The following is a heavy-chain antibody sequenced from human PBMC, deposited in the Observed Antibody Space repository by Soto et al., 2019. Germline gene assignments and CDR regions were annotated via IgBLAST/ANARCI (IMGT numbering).Heavy chain of an antibody. J-gene: IGHJ4*02. D-gene: IGHD3-22*01. CDR2: IYPDNSDT. Sequence: GESLKISCKGSGYTFTSSWIGWVRQMPGKGLEWMGIIYPDNSDTRYSPSFQGQVTISVDKSIRTAYLQWRSLKASDTAMYYCVRPDSSGYYHYWGQGNLVTVSS. CDR3: VRPDSSGYYHY. V-gene: IGHV5-51*01. CDR1: GYTFTSSW.